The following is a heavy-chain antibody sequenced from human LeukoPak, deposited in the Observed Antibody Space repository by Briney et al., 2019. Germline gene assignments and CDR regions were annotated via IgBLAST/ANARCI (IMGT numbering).Heavy chain of an antibody. CDR2: LNPDGSAK. CDR1: GFTFSSYS. V-gene: IGHV3-7*01. D-gene: IGHD2-21*01. J-gene: IGHJ4*02. CDR3: ATWYSESTQEHNL. Sequence: PGGSLRLSCAASGFTFSSYSMNWIRQPPGRGLEWVANLNPDGSAKRYVDSVKGRFTTSRDNAKASFYLQMNSLRDEDTAVYYCATWYSESTQEHNLWGQGIRVTVSS.